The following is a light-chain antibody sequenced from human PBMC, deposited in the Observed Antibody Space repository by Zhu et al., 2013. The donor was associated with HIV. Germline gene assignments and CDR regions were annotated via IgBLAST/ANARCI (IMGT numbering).Light chain of an antibody. CDR3: QQRSPWPPALT. Sequence: EIVMTQSPVTLSLSPGERASLSCRASQNISTNLAWYQHRPGQAPRLLIFDTSKRASGIPSRFTGSGSGTDFTLTISRPEPEDFAIYYCQQRSPWPPALTFGGGPRWR. V-gene: IGKV3-11*01. CDR2: DTS. J-gene: IGKJ4*01. CDR1: QNISTN.